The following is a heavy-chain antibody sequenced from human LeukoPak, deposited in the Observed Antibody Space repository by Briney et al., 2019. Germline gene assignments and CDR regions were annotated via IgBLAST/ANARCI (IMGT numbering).Heavy chain of an antibody. D-gene: IGHD3-9*01. CDR3: ARHLLDYDILTGYFGYYFDY. CDR2: IIDTGST. J-gene: IGHJ4*02. CDR1: DGSFSGYY. V-gene: IGHV4-34*12. Sequence: KASETLTLTCAVYDGSFSGYYWTWIRQPPGKGLEWIGEIIDTGSTKYNSSLKSRVAISVDTSKNQFSLKLSSVTAADTAVYYCARHLLDYDILTGYFGYYFDYWGQGTLVTVSS.